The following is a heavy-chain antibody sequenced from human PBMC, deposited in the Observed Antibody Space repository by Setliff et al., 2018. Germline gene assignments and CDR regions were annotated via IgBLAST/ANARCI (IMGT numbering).Heavy chain of an antibody. D-gene: IGHD1-1*01. CDR2: IYYTGNT. J-gene: IGHJ5*02. CDR1: GGSISSSSYY. Sequence: SETLSLTCTVSGGSISSSSYYWGWIRQPPGKGLEWIGTIYYTGNTYYNPSLKSRVTISVDTPKNQFSLNLSSVTAADTAIYYCARVVPLGGTDRWGQGTLVTVSS. V-gene: IGHV4-39*07. CDR3: ARVVPLGGTDR.